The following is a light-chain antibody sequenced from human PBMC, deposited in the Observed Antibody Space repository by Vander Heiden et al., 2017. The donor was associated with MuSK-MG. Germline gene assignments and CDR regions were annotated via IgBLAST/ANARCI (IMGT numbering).Light chain of an antibody. V-gene: IGKV1-9*01. CDR2: AAS. CDR1: QGISSY. J-gene: IGKJ2*01. Sequence: DIQLTQSPSFLSASVGDRVTITCRASQGISSYLAWYQQKPGKAPKLLIYAASTLQSGVPSRFSGSGSGTEFTLTISILHPEDFATYYSQELNSYPNTFGQGTRLXMK. CDR3: QELNSYPNT.